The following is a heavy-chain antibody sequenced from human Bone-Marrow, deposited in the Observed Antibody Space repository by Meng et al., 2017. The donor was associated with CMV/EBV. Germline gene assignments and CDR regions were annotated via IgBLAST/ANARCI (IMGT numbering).Heavy chain of an antibody. V-gene: IGHV4-4*07. Sequence: GSLRLSCTVSGGSISSYYWSWTRQPVGKGLEWIGHIYTSGSTNYNPSLKSRVTISVDTSKNQFSLKLSSVTAADTAVYYCARGHPPIFGVVIPFDPWGQGTLVTVSS. D-gene: IGHD3-3*01. J-gene: IGHJ5*02. CDR3: ARGHPPIFGVVIPFDP. CDR2: IYTSGST. CDR1: GGSISSYY.